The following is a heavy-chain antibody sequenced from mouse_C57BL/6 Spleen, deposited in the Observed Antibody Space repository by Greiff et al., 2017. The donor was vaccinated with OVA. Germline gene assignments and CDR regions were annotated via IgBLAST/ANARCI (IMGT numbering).Heavy chain of an antibody. Sequence: QVQLQQSGPELVKPGASVKISCKASGYTFTDSYINWVKQRPGQGLEWIGWIFPGSGSTYYNEKFKGKATLTVDKSSSTAYMLLSSLTSEDSAVYFCARSNYYGSSRYFDVWGTGTTVTVSS. J-gene: IGHJ1*03. D-gene: IGHD1-1*01. CDR3: ARSNYYGSSRYFDV. V-gene: IGHV1-75*01. CDR2: IFPGSGST. CDR1: GYTFTDSY.